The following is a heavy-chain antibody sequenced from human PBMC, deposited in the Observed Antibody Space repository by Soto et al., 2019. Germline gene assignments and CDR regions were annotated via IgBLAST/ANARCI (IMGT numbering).Heavy chain of an antibody. D-gene: IGHD3-10*01. CDR3: ASDRYYGSGSYNHMDV. V-gene: IGHV1-3*01. CDR2: INAASGKT. Sequence: ASVKVSCKASGYTFTWYSMHWVRQAPGQRLEWMGWINAASGKTQYSQKFQGRVTIARDTSASTAYMELSSLRSEDTAVYYCASDRYYGSGSYNHMDVWGKGTKVIVSS. J-gene: IGHJ6*03. CDR1: GYTFTWYS.